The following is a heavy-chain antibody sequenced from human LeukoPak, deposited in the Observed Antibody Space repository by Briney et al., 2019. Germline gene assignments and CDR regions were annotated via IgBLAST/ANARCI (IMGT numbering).Heavy chain of an antibody. J-gene: IGHJ4*02. CDR1: GFTFDDYG. Sequence: GGSLRLSCAASGFTFDDYGMSWVRQAPGKGLEWVSGINWNGGSTGYADSLKGRFTISRDNANNSLYLQMNSLRVEDTALYYCARGSYYDTSGHYAIWGQGTLVTVSS. D-gene: IGHD3-22*01. CDR2: INWNGGST. V-gene: IGHV3-20*04. CDR3: ARGSYYDTSGHYAI.